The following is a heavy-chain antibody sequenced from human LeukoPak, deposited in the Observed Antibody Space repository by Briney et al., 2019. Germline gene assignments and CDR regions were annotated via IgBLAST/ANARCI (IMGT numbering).Heavy chain of an antibody. CDR3: AREGVMRYDSSGYYRDY. J-gene: IGHJ4*02. CDR2: INPNSGGT. V-gene: IGHV1-2*02. Sequence: ASVKVSCKASGYTFTGYYMHWVRQAPGQGLEWMGWINPNSGGTNYAQKFQGRVTMTRDTSISTAYMELSRLRSDDTAVYYCAREGVMRYDSSGYYRDYWGQGTLVTVSS. CDR1: GYTFTGYY. D-gene: IGHD3-22*01.